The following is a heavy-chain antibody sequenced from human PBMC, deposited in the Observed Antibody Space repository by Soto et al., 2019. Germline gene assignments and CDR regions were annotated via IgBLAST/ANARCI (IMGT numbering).Heavy chain of an antibody. V-gene: IGHV3-7*01. CDR2: ISGGASDK. D-gene: IGHD2-21*01. CDR1: GFMFSAYW. Sequence: EVQLVESGGRLFQPGGSLRLSCAASGFMFSAYWMSWVRQDPGKGLEWVATISGGASDKFYVDSVKGRFTISRDDSKNTLYLQMNSLRDEDTAVYYCVREDWHRFDSWGQGTLVTVSS. CDR3: VREDWHRFDS. J-gene: IGHJ4*02.